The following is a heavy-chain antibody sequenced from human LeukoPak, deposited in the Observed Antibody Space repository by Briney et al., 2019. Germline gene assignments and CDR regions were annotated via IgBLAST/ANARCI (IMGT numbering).Heavy chain of an antibody. CDR1: GFTFSSYW. D-gene: IGHD3-22*01. CDR2: INKDGGEK. CDR3: ARDHYYYDSSGYYSLDY. Sequence: GGSLRLSCAASGFTFSSYWMSWVRQAPGKGLEWVANINKDGGEKYYVDSVKGRFTISRDNAKNSLYLQMNSLRAEDTAVYYCARDHYYYDSSGYYSLDYWGQGTLVTVSS. V-gene: IGHV3-7*03. J-gene: IGHJ4*02.